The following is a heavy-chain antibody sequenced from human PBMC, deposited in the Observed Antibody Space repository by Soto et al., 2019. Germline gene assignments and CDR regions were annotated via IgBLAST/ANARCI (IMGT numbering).Heavy chain of an antibody. Sequence: QVQLQESGPGLVKPSETLSLTCTVSGGSISGYYWSWIRQAPGKGLEWIGYIYYSGTTNYDPSLKSRVTMSVDTSKNQFSLKLSSVTTGDTAVYYCARLTGGTYLSFYYYIGVWGKGTTVTVSS. CDR2: IYYSGTT. J-gene: IGHJ6*03. V-gene: IGHV4-59*01. CDR3: ARLTGGTYLSFYYYIGV. CDR1: GGSISGYY. D-gene: IGHD2-8*02.